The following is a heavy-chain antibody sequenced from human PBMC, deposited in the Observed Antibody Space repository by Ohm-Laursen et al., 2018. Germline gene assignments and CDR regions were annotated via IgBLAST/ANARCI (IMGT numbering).Heavy chain of an antibody. CDR2: ISGSGGST. CDR1: GFTFSA. Sequence: GSLRLSCTASGFTFSAMSWVRQAPGKGLEWVSAISGSGGSTYYADSVKGRFTISRDNSKNTLYLQMNSLRAEDTAVYYCAKGPEHINWNYGDYWGQGTLVTVSS. CDR3: AKGPEHINWNYGDY. J-gene: IGHJ4*02. D-gene: IGHD1-7*01. V-gene: IGHV3-23*01.